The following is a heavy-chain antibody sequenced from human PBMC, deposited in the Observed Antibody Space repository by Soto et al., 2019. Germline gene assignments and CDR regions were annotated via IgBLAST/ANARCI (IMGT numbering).Heavy chain of an antibody. CDR3: ARGRGGWFINQLLNAFDI. D-gene: IGHD2-2*01. CDR2: IYYSGST. CDR1: GGSISSYY. V-gene: IGHV4-59*01. Sequence: QVQLQESGPGLVKPSETLSLTCTVSGGSISSYYWSWIRQPPGKGLEWIGYIYYSGSTNYNPSLKSRVTISVETSKNQFSLKLSSVTAADTAVYYCARGRGGWFINQLLNAFDIWGQGTMVTVSS. J-gene: IGHJ3*02.